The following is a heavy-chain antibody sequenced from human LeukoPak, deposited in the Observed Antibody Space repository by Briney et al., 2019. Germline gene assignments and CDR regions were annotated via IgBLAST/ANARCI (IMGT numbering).Heavy chain of an antibody. CDR2: ISAYNGDT. J-gene: IGHJ4*02. V-gene: IGHV1-18*01. CDR3: ARDNPYYYLY. CDR1: GYTFRNYG. Sequence: ASVKVSCKASGYTFRNYGISWVRQAPGQGLEWMGWISAYNGDTKYSQEFQGRVTMTTDSSTSTAYMELRSLTSDDTAVFYCARDNPYYYLYWGQGTLVTVSS. D-gene: IGHD3-22*01.